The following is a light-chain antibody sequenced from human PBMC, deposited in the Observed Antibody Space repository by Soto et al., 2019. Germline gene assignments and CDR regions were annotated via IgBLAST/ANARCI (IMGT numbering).Light chain of an antibody. V-gene: IGKV3-20*01. CDR1: ENVNSNY. J-gene: IGKJ1*01. Sequence: EIVLTQSPGTLSLSPRERATLSCRASENVNSNYLAWYQQKPGQAPRLLIYGASSRATGIPDRFSGSGSGTDFTLTISRLEPEDFAGYYCQQYGSSPSTIGQGTKVEIK. CDR2: GAS. CDR3: QQYGSSPST.